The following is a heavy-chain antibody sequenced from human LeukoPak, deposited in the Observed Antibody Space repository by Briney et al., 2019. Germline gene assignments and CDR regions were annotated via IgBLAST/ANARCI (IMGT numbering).Heavy chain of an antibody. D-gene: IGHD3-22*01. CDR3: ARGGGIYYDSSGYPLPFDY. CDR1: GGSISSGGYS. V-gene: IGHV4-30-2*01. CDR2: IYHSGST. J-gene: IGHJ4*02. Sequence: PSETLSLTCAVSGGSISSGGYSWSWIRQPPGKGLEWIGYIYHSGSTYYNPSLKSRVTISVDRSKNQFSLKLSSVTAADTAVYHCARGGGIYYDSSGYPLPFDYWGQGTLVTVSS.